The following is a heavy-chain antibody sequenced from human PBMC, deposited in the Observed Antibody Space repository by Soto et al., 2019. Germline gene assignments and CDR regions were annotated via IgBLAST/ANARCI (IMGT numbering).Heavy chain of an antibody. CDR1: GFTLSSNG. CDR2: IWYDGSDK. D-gene: IGHD4-4*01. J-gene: IGHJ3*02. V-gene: IGHV3-33*01. CDR3: ARDRYPNYPPDAFDI. Sequence: QVQLEESGGGVVQPGKSLRLSCAASGFTLSSNGMHWVRQAPGKGLEWVAFIWYDGSDKYYADSVKGRFTISRDNSKNTLYLQMNSLRAEDTAVYYCARDRYPNYPPDAFDIWGQGTLVTVSS.